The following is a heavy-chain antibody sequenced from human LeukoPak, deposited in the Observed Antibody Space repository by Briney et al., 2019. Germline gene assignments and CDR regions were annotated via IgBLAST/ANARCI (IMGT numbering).Heavy chain of an antibody. Sequence: GGSLRLSCAASGFTFSSYTMSWVRQAPGKGLEWVSTITTSDGNTYYADSVKGRFTVSRDNSKNTLFLQMNSLRAEDTAVYYCAKDGGLWVSAHWGDSWGRGTLDTVSS. CDR1: GFTFSSYT. D-gene: IGHD7-27*01. CDR2: ITTSDGNT. CDR3: AKDGGLWVSAHWGDS. J-gene: IGHJ4*02. V-gene: IGHV3-23*01.